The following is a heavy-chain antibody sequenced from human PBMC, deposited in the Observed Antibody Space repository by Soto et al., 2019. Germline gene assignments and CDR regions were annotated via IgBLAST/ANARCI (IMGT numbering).Heavy chain of an antibody. CDR2: IWYDGSNK. D-gene: IGHD1-1*01. Sequence: QVQLVESGGGVVQPGRSLRLSCAASGFTFSSYGMHWVRQAPGKGLEWVAVIWYDGSNKYYADSVKGRFTISRDNSKNTLYLQMNSLRAEDTAVYYCASGEGVNWKRPPPYFDYWGQGTLVTVSS. V-gene: IGHV3-33*01. J-gene: IGHJ4*02. CDR3: ASGEGVNWKRPPPYFDY. CDR1: GFTFSSYG.